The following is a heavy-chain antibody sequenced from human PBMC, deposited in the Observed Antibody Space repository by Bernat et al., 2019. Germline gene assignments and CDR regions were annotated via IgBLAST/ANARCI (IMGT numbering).Heavy chain of an antibody. J-gene: IGHJ5*02. V-gene: IGHV3-43*02. CDR2: ISGDGGRT. D-gene: IGHD2-8*02. CDR3: AKSPPGAASTGGPHWFDP. CDR1: GFTFNDYA. Sequence: EVQLVESGGGVVQPGGSLRLSCAASGFTFNDYAMHWVRQAPGKALEWLSLISGDGGRTFYADSVKGRFTISRDNSKNSLYLQMNNLRTDDTALYYCAKSPPGAASTGGPHWFDPWGQGTQVTVSS.